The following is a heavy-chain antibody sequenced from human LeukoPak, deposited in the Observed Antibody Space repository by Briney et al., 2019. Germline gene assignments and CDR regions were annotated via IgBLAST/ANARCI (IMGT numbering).Heavy chain of an antibody. CDR2: IWYDGSHQ. D-gene: IGHD2-15*01. J-gene: IGHJ6*04. Sequence: PGRSLRLSCAASGFSFSSHGMHWVRQAPGKGLEWVAAIWYDGSHQYYAGSVKGRFTISRDNSKNTLYLEMNNLRADDTALYFCARRPPAAGGYCSGVDCSPLLNAMDVWGKGASVTVSS. V-gene: IGHV3-33*01. CDR1: GFSFSSHG. CDR3: ARRPPAAGGYCSGVDCSPLLNAMDV.